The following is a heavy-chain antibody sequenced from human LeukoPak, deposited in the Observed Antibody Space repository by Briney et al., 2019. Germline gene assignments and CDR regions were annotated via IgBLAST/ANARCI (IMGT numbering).Heavy chain of an antibody. CDR2: INHSGST. Sequence: SETLSLTCAVYGGSFSGFYWSCIRQPPGKGLEWIGEINHSGSTNYNPSLKSRVAISLDTSKNQFSLKLSSVTAADTAVYYCARVCREGMDVWGQGTTVTVSS. J-gene: IGHJ6*02. CDR1: GGSFSGFY. V-gene: IGHV4-34*01. CDR3: ARVCREGMDV.